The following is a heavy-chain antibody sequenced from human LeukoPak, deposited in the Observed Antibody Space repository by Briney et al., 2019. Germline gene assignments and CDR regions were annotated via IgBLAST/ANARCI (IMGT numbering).Heavy chain of an antibody. CDR3: ARLLTNWSRFDY. CDR1: GGSISSYY. CDR2: IYYSGST. D-gene: IGHD1-1*01. Sequence: SETLSFTCAVSGGSISSYYWSWIRQPPGKGLEWIGYIYYSGSTYYNPSLKSRVTISVDTSKNQFSLKLSSVTAADTAVYYCARLLTNWSRFDYWGQGTLVTVSS. J-gene: IGHJ4*02. V-gene: IGHV4-59*08.